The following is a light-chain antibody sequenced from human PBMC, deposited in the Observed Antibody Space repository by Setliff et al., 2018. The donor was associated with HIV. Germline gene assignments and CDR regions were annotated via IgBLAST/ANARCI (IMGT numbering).Light chain of an antibody. CDR1: SSNIGTNY. CDR3: AVWDDSLSGWV. CDR2: RDN. V-gene: IGLV1-47*01. J-gene: IGLJ3*02. Sequence: QSALTQPPSASETPGQRVTISCSGRSSNIGTNYVFWYQHLPGTAPKLLIYRDNQRPSGVPDRFSGSKSDTSASLAISGLRSEDEAHYYCAVWDDSLSGWVLGGGTQLTVL.